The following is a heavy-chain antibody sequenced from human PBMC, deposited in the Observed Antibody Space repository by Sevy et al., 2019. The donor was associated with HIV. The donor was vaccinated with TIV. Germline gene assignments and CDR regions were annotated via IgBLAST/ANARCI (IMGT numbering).Heavy chain of an antibody. D-gene: IGHD3-22*01. CDR1: GFTFSNYG. J-gene: IGHJ4*02. CDR3: VRGGDINDRSAKRDFDY. Sequence: GGCLRLSCAASGFTFSNYGMHWVRQAPGKGLEWLAVIWNDGSNKYYADSVKGRFTISRDNSKNRLYLQMNSLRVEDTAMYLYVRGGDINDRSAKRDFDYWGQGTLVTVSS. V-gene: IGHV3-33*01. CDR2: IWNDGSNK.